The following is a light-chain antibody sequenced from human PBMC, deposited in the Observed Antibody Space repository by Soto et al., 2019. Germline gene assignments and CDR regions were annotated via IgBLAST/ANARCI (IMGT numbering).Light chain of an antibody. V-gene: IGKV3-20*01. CDR3: QQYGSSGT. Sequence: EIVLTQSPGTLSVSLGERATLSCWASQSVSSSFVAWYQQKPGQAPRLLIYAASSRAAGIPDRFSGSGSGTEFTLTIRRLEPEDFAVYYCQQYGSSGTCGQGTKVDIK. CDR2: AAS. J-gene: IGKJ1*01. CDR1: QSVSSSF.